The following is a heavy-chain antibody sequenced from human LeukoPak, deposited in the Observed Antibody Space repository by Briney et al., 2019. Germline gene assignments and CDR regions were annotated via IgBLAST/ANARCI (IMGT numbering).Heavy chain of an antibody. V-gene: IGHV4-39*01. CDR1: GDSISSSPYY. CDR2: ISNSWST. J-gene: IGHJ4*02. CDR3: ARHRWNDVFYFDY. D-gene: IGHD1-1*01. Sequence: PSETLSLTCTVSGDSISSSPYYWGWIRQPPGKGLEWIGSISNSWSTYYNTSLRSRLTISVDTAKNQFSLKLNSVTAADTAVYYCARHRWNDVFYFDYWGQGTLVTVSS.